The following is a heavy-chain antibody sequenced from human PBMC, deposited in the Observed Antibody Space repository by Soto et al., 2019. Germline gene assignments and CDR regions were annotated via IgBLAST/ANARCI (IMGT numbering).Heavy chain of an antibody. V-gene: IGHV3-33*01. CDR3: VREGRHTAMFSGFDY. CDR2: IWYDGSKK. CDR1: GFTFSEDA. Sequence: QVDLVESGGGVVQPGESLRLSCATSGFTFSEDAMHWVRQAPGKGLEWVAVIWYDGSKKHYADSVKGRFTISRDNSKNTRFLQMNSLTAEDTAVYWGVREGRHTAMFSGFDYWGQGTRVTASS. D-gene: IGHD5-18*01. J-gene: IGHJ4*02.